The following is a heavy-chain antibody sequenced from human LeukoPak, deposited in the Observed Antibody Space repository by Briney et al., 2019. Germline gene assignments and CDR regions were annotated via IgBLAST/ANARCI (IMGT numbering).Heavy chain of an antibody. D-gene: IGHD5-18*01. J-gene: IGHJ4*02. CDR3: ARSGLGRYRSGRMGGFVY. Sequence: SVKVSCKASGGTFSSYAIRWMRQAPGQGLEWMGRIIPIFDTVNYAQKFQGRVTITTDESTSTAYMELSSLRSEDTAVYYCARSGLGRYRSGRMGGFVYWGQGTLVTVSS. V-gene: IGHV1-69*05. CDR2: IIPIFDTV. CDR1: GGTFSSYA.